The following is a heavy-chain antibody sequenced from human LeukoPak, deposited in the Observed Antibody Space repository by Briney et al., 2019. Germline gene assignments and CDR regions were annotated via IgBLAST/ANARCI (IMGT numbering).Heavy chain of an antibody. CDR3: ARDSGSSSWYGMDAFDI. Sequence: GGSLRLSCAASGFTFSSYSMNWVRQAPGKGLEWVSSISSSSSYIYYADSVKGRFTISRDNAKNSLYLQMNSLRAEDTAGYYCARDSGSSSWYGMDAFDIWGQGTMVTVSS. CDR1: GFTFSSYS. V-gene: IGHV3-21*01. CDR2: ISSSSSYI. J-gene: IGHJ3*02. D-gene: IGHD6-13*01.